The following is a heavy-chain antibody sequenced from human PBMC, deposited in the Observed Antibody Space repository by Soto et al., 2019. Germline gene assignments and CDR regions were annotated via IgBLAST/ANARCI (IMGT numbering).Heavy chain of an antibody. CDR3: ARDSSGWYSNYYYLDV. J-gene: IGHJ6*03. V-gene: IGHV3-53*04. D-gene: IGHD6-19*01. CDR1: GFTVSSNY. CDR2: IYSGGST. Sequence: GGSLRLSCAASGFTVSSNYMSWVRQAPGKGLEWVSVIYSGGSTYYADSVKGRFTISRHNCKNTLYRQMNCLRAEDTAVYYCARDSSGWYSNYYYLDVWGKVTTVTVSS.